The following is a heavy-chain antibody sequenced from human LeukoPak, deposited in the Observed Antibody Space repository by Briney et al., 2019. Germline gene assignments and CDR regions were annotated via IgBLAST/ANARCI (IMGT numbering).Heavy chain of an antibody. CDR3: ARRPYYYYYYMDV. CDR2: INPNSGGT. Sequence: ASVKVSCKAFGYTFTGYYMNWLRQAPGLRLEWRGWINPNSGGTNYAKKFQGRVTMTRDTSISTAYMGLSRLRSDDTAVYYCARRPYYYYYYMDVWGKGTTVTVSS. V-gene: IGHV1-2*02. CDR1: GYTFTGYY. J-gene: IGHJ6*03.